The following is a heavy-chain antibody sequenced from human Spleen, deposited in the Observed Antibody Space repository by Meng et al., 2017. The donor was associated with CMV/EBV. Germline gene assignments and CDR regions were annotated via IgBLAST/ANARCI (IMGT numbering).Heavy chain of an antibody. V-gene: IGHV3-30*02. CDR3: AKDHIFAEVAPKHGVDV. CDR2: IRYDDSYK. J-gene: IGHJ6*02. CDR1: GFTFSSYG. Sequence: GGSLRLSCSASGFTFSSYGMHWVRQAPGKGLEWVAFIRYDDSYKYSAESLKGRFTISRDNSKNTLFLQMNNLRVDDTAIYYCAKDHIFAEVAPKHGVDVWGQGTTVTVSS. D-gene: IGHD3-3*02.